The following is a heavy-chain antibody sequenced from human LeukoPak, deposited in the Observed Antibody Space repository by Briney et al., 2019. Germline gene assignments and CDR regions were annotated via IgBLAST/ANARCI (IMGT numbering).Heavy chain of an antibody. Sequence: SETLSLTCTVSGGSISNSYYWGWIRQPPGKGLEWIGSIHDSGNTYYNPSLKSRVTMAVDTSKNQFSLKLSSVTAADTAVYYCARANQQLDAFDIWGQGTMVTVSS. CDR2: IHDSGNT. CDR3: ARANQQLDAFDI. J-gene: IGHJ3*02. D-gene: IGHD6-13*01. V-gene: IGHV4-39*01. CDR1: GGSISNSYY.